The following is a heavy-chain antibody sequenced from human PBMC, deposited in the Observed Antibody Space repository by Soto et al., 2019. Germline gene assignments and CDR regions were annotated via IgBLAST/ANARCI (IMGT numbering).Heavy chain of an antibody. V-gene: IGHV3-48*02. CDR2: ISSGATTI. J-gene: IGHJ4*02. Sequence: EVQLVESGGALVQPGGSLRLSCVVSGFTFSTYGMTWVRQAPGKGLEWVSYISSGATTIFYADSVKGRFTISRDDAKSSLHLQMTSLRDEDTAAYYCVRVGAAEYWGQGTLVTVSS. D-gene: IGHD3-16*01. CDR3: VRVGAAEY. CDR1: GFTFSTYG.